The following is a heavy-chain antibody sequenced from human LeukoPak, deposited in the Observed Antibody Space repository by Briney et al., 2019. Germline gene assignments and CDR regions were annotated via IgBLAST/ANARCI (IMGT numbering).Heavy chain of an antibody. J-gene: IGHJ4*02. Sequence: ASVKVSCRVSGYSLTELSIHWVRQRPGEGLESMGGFDRENGKTLYSRDFEGRVTMTEDASLATAYLHLSSLRSDDTAVYYCVTGDYGGIYFDSWGQGTLLIVSS. CDR2: FDRENGKT. CDR3: VTGDYGGIYFDS. CDR1: GYSLTELS. V-gene: IGHV1-24*01. D-gene: IGHD4-23*01.